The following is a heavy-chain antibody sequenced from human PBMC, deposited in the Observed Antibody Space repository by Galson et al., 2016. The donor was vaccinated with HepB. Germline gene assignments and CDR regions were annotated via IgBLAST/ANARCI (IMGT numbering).Heavy chain of an antibody. Sequence: PALVKPTQTLTLTCTFTGFSLTSTGMGVSWIRQPPGKALEWLARIDWDDDRYYTTFLRTRLTISKDTSRNQVALTMTNMDPVDTATYYCARMRVGDVYNPWYFDYWGQGTLIIVSS. J-gene: IGHJ4*02. V-gene: IGHV2-70*11. D-gene: IGHD5-24*01. CDR3: ARMRVGDVYNPWYFDY. CDR2: IDWDDDR. CDR1: GFSLTSTGMG.